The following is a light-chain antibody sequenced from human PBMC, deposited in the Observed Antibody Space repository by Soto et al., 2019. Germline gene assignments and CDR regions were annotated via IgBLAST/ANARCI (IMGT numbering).Light chain of an antibody. CDR3: QQYGSSPLT. V-gene: IGKV3-20*01. J-gene: IGKJ4*01. CDR1: QSVSFSS. CDR2: GAS. Sequence: EIVLTQSPGTLSLSPGERATLSCRASQSVSFSSLAWYQQKPGQTPRLLIYGASSRATGIPDRFSGSGSGTDFTLTISRLEPEDFAVYYCQQYGSSPLTFGGGTKVDIK.